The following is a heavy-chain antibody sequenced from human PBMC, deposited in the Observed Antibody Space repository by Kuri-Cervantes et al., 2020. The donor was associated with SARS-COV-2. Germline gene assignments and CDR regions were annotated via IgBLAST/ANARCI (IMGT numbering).Heavy chain of an antibody. CDR1: GFTFSSYA. V-gene: IGHV3-23*01. CDR3: ASRRDAAAGGLYYYYYMDV. J-gene: IGHJ6*03. Sequence: GESLKISCAASGFTFSSYAMSWVRQAPGKGLEWVSDISGSGGSTYYADSVKGRFTISRDNSKNTLYLQMNSLRAEDTAVYYCASRRDAAAGGLYYYYYMDVWGKGTTVTVSS. D-gene: IGHD6-13*01. CDR2: ISGSGGST.